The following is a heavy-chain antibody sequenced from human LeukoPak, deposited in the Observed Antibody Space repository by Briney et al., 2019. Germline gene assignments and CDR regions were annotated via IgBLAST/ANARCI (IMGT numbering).Heavy chain of an antibody. D-gene: IGHD5-18*01. J-gene: IGHJ6*03. CDR1: GDSISSSSYY. CDR3: ARGARDTARHRRWYYMDV. CDR2: IYYSGST. Sequence: PSETLSLTCTVSGDSISSSSYYWGWIRQPPGKGLEWIGSIYYSGSTYYNPSLKSRVTMSVDTSKNQFSLKLSSVTAADTAVYYCARGARDTARHRRWYYMDVWGKGTTVTISS. V-gene: IGHV4-39*07.